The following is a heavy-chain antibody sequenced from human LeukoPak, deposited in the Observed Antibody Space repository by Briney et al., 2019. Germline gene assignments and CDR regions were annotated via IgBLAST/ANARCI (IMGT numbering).Heavy chain of an antibody. V-gene: IGHV4-39*01. D-gene: IGHD6-6*01. CDR2: IYYSGST. J-gene: IGHJ6*03. CDR3: ARQRAARLPYYYYYYMDV. Sequence: PSETLSPTCAVSDGSISSSTYFWGWIRQPPGKGLEWIGSIYYSGSTYYNPSLKSRITISVDTSKNHFSLRLSSVTAADTAVYYCARQRAARLPYYYYYYMDVWGKGTTVTVSS. CDR1: DGSISSSTYF.